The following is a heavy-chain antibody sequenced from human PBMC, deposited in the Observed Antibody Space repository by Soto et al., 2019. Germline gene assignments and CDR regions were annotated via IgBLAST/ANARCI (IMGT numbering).Heavy chain of an antibody. J-gene: IGHJ6*02. Sequence: ASVKVSCKASGYTFTSYGISWVRQAPGQGLEWMGWISAYNGNTNYAQKLQGRVTMTTDTSTSTAYMELRSLRSDDTAVYYCARDNIVVVTAAQPSSYGMDVWGQGTTVTVYS. CDR2: ISAYNGNT. CDR1: GYTFTSYG. V-gene: IGHV1-18*04. D-gene: IGHD2-2*01. CDR3: ARDNIVVVTAAQPSSYGMDV.